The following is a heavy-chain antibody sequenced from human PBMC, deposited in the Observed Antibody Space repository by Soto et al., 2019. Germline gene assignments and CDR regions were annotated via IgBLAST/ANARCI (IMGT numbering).Heavy chain of an antibody. CDR1: GDSIGSTDSY. J-gene: IGHJ1*01. D-gene: IGHD6-25*01. Sequence: QVQLQESGPGLVEPSQTLSLTCTVSGDSIGSTDSYWSWIRRPPGKGLEWIGYIYYTGGTFYNPSLKSRLTLSLETSNNQFSLTLTSVTAADTGMDYCARGGSGWAEYFQHWGQGILVAVSS. CDR3: ARGGSGWAEYFQH. CDR2: IYYTGGT. V-gene: IGHV4-30-4*08.